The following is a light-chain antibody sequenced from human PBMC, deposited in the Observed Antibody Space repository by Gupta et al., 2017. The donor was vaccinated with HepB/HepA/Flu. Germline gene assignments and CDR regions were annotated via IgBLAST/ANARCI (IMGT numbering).Light chain of an antibody. J-gene: IGKJ2*03. CDR1: QSVSTN. Sequence: EIEMSQSPATLSVSPGERATLSCRASQSVSTNLAWNQQKPGQAPRLLIYGASTRATGIPARFSGSGSETEFTLTISSVQSEDFAFYYCQQYNNWPYSFGQGTKLEIK. V-gene: IGKV3-15*01. CDR3: QQYNNWPYS. CDR2: GAS.